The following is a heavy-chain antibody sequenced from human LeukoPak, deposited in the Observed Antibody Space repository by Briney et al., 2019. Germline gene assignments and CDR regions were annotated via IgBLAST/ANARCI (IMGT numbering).Heavy chain of an antibody. Sequence: SVKVSCKASGGTFSSYAISWVRQAPGQGLEWMGRIIPILGIANYAQKFQGRVTITADKSTSTAYMELSSLRSEDTAVYYCATNPTYCGGDCYEFLDYWGQGTLVTASS. CDR3: ATNPTYCGGDCYEFLDY. V-gene: IGHV1-69*04. D-gene: IGHD2-21*02. CDR1: GGTFSSYA. J-gene: IGHJ4*02. CDR2: IIPILGIA.